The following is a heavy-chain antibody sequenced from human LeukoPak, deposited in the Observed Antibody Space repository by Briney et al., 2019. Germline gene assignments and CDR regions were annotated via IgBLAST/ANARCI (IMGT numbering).Heavy chain of an antibody. CDR3: ARDERLLSFLK. Sequence: GGSLRLSCAASGFSFSSYSLNWVRQAPGKGLEWVSAISGSGGSTYYADSVKGRFTISRDNSKNTLYLQMNSLRAEDTAIYYCARDERLLSFLKWGQGTLVTVSS. J-gene: IGHJ4*02. CDR2: ISGSGGST. CDR1: GFSFSSYS. D-gene: IGHD3-3*01. V-gene: IGHV3-23*01.